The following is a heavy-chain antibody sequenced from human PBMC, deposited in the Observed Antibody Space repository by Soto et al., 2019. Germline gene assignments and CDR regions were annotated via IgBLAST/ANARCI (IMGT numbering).Heavy chain of an antibody. V-gene: IGHV3-21*01. J-gene: IGHJ6*02. CDR2: ISSSSSYI. CDR3: ARYTYYDILTGSPPYYYYGMDV. Sequence: GGSLRLSCAASGFTFSSYSMNWVRQAPGKGLEWVSSISSSSSYIYYADSVKGRFTISRDNAKNPLYLQMNSLRAEDTAVYYCARYTYYDILTGSPPYYYYGMDVWGQGTTVTVSS. CDR1: GFTFSSYS. D-gene: IGHD3-9*01.